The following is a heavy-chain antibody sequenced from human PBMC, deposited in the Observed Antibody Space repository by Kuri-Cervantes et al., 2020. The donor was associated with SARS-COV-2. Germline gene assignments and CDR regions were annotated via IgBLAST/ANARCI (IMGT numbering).Heavy chain of an antibody. J-gene: IGHJ6*03. CDR3: ARGLRPSKPGYYYYYMDV. D-gene: IGHD4-11*01. CDR1: GYSFTGYY. V-gene: IGHV1-2*02. Sequence: ASVKVSCKASGYSFTGYYMHWVRQAPGQGLEWMGWINPNSGGTNYAQKFQGRVTMTRDTSISTAYMELSRLRSDDTAVYYCARGLRPSKPGYYYYYMDVWGKGTTVT. CDR2: INPNSGGT.